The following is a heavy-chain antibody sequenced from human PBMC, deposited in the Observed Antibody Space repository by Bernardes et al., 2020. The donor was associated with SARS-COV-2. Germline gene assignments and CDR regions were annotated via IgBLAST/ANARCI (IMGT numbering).Heavy chain of an antibody. D-gene: IGHD2-2*01. CDR3: ARSLNAFIVVVPAAMIS. Sequence: GGSLRLSCAASGFTFSSYSMNWVRQAPGKGLEWVSYISSSSSTIYYADSVKGRFTISRDNAKNSLYLQMNSLRAEDTAVYYCARSLNAFIVVVPAAMISWGQGTLVTVSS. CDR1: GFTFSSYS. J-gene: IGHJ4*02. CDR2: ISSSSSTI. V-gene: IGHV3-48*04.